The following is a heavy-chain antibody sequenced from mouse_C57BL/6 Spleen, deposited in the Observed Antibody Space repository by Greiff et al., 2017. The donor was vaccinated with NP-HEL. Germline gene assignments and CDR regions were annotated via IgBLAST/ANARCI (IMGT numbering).Heavy chain of an antibody. D-gene: IGHD2-2*01. V-gene: IGHV1-82*01. J-gene: IGHJ3*01. CDR3: ARYGYDGFAY. Sequence: QVQLQQSGPELVKPGASVKISCKASGYAFSSSWMNWVKQRPGKGLEWIGRIYPGDGDTNYNGKFKGKAKLTADKSSSTAYMQLSSLTSEDSAVYFCARYGYDGFAYWGQGTLVTVSA. CDR2: IYPGDGDT. CDR1: GYAFSSSW.